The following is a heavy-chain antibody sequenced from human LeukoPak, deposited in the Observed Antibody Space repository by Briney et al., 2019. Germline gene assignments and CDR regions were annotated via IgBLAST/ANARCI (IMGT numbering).Heavy chain of an antibody. CDR3: ASADSSSSWYRPFDP. V-gene: IGHV3-30-3*01. CDR2: ISYDGSNK. J-gene: IGHJ5*02. Sequence: GGSLRLSCAASGFTFSSYAMHWVRQAPGKGLEWVAVISYDGSNKYYADSVKGRFTISRDNSKNTLYLQMNSLRAEDTAVYYCASADSSSSWYRPFDPWGQGTLVTVSS. D-gene: IGHD6-13*01. CDR1: GFTFSSYA.